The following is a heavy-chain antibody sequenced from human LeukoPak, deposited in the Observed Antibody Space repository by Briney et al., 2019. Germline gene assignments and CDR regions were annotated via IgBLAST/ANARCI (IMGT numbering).Heavy chain of an antibody. V-gene: IGHV4-61*02. J-gene: IGHJ5*02. CDR3: ARYSSTNWFDP. CDR2: IYISGST. D-gene: IGHD6-13*01. CDR1: GGSISSGSYY. Sequence: SETLSLTCTVSGGSISSGSYYWSWIRQPAGKGLEWIGRIYISGSTNYNPSLKSRVTISVDTSKNQFSLKLSSVTAADTAVYYCARYSSTNWFDPWGQGTLVTVPS.